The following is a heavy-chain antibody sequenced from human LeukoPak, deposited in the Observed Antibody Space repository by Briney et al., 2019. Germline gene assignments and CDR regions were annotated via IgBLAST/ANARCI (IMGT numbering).Heavy chain of an antibody. D-gene: IGHD3-10*01. V-gene: IGHV3-23*01. Sequence: PGGSLRLSCAASGFTFSSYTMNWVRQAPGKGLEWVSAISGSGGSTYYADSVKGRFTISRDNSKNTLYLQMNSLRAEDTAVYYCAKDRGFNSPHYYYMDVWGKGTTVTV. CDR1: GFTFSSYT. CDR3: AKDRGFNSPHYYYMDV. CDR2: ISGSGGST. J-gene: IGHJ6*03.